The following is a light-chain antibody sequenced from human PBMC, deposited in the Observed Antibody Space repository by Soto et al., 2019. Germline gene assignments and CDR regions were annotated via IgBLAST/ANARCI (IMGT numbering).Light chain of an antibody. Sequence: EIVLTQSPGTLSLSPGERATLSCRASQSVSSSYLAWYQQKPGQAPRLLIYGASSRATGIPDRFSGSGSGTVFTLTISRLEPEDVAVYYCQQYGSSPLTFGGGTKVDIK. V-gene: IGKV3-20*01. CDR3: QQYGSSPLT. J-gene: IGKJ4*01. CDR2: GAS. CDR1: QSVSSSY.